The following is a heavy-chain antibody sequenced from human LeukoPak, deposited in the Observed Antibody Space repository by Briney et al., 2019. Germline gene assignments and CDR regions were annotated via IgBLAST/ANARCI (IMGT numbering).Heavy chain of an antibody. CDR3: ARDGDYSSGWNASPDYYYYGMDV. V-gene: IGHV1-18*01. CDR1: GYTFTSYG. CDR2: ISAYNGNT. D-gene: IGHD6-19*01. J-gene: IGHJ6*02. Sequence: ASVKASCKASGYTFTSYGISWVRQAPGQGLEWMGWISAYNGNTNYAQKLQGRVTMTTDTSTSTAYMELRSLRSDDTAVYYCARDGDYSSGWNASPDYYYYGMDVWGQGTTVTVSS.